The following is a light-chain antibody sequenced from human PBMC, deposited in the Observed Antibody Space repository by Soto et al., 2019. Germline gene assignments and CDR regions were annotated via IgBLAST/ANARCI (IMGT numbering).Light chain of an antibody. V-gene: IGKV3-15*01. J-gene: IGKJ4*01. Sequence: IVMTQSPATLSVSPGERATLSCRASQSIGSKLAWYQQKTGQSPRLLMYGASTRATGIPVRFSGSGSGTEFTLTITSRQSEDFAVYYCHEYNNWRPITFGGGTKVEIK. CDR3: HEYNNWRPIT. CDR1: QSIGSK. CDR2: GAS.